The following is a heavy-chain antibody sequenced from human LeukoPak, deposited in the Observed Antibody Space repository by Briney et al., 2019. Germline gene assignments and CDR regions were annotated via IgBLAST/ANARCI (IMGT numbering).Heavy chain of an antibody. D-gene: IGHD3-10*01. CDR2: IRYDGSNK. CDR3: ARDRSRGLLDAFDI. CDR1: GFTFSSYG. J-gene: IGHJ3*02. Sequence: GGSLRLSCAASGFTFSSYGMHWVRQAPGKGLEWVAFIRYDGSNKYYADSVKGRFTISRDNAKNSLYLQMNSLRAEDTAVYYCARDRSRGLLDAFDIWGQGTMVTVSS. V-gene: IGHV3-30*02.